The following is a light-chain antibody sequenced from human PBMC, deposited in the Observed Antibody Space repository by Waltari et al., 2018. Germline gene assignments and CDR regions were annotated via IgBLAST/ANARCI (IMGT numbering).Light chain of an antibody. CDR1: QSVGTY. V-gene: IGKV3-11*01. CDR3: QQRRNWPLT. CDR2: DAS. Sequence: EIVLPQSPDILSFPPGERATLSCRASQSVGTYLAWYQQRPGQSPRLLIYDASYRATGIPARFSGSGSETDFTLTISSLQPEDFAVYYCQQRRNWPLTFGGGTRVQI. J-gene: IGKJ4*01.